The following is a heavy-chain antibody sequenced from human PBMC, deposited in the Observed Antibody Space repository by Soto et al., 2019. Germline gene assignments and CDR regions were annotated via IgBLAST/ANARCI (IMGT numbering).Heavy chain of an antibody. Sequence: SETLSLTCTVSGGSISSYYWSWIRQPPGKGLEWIGYIYYSGSTNYNPSLKSRVTISVDTSKNQFSLKLSSVTAADTAVYYCARDRAAMVRGDPDYYYYYGMDVWGQGTTVTVS. CDR1: GGSISSYY. D-gene: IGHD3-10*01. CDR3: ARDRAAMVRGDPDYYYYYGMDV. V-gene: IGHV4-59*01. CDR2: IYYSGST. J-gene: IGHJ6*02.